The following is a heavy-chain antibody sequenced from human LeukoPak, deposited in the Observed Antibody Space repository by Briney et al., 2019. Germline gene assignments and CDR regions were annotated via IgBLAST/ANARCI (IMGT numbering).Heavy chain of an antibody. Sequence: SGGSLRLSCAASGFTFDDYGMSWVRQAPGKGLEWVSGINWNGGSTGYADSVKGRFTISRDNAKNSLYLQMNSLRAEDTALYYCARGSFFENWFDPWGQGTLVTVSS. V-gene: IGHV3-20*04. J-gene: IGHJ5*02. D-gene: IGHD3-3*02. CDR3: ARGSFFENWFDP. CDR2: INWNGGST. CDR1: GFTFDDYG.